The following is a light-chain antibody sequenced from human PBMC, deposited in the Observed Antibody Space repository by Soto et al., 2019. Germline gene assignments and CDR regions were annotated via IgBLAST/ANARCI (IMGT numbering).Light chain of an antibody. Sequence: QSVLTQPPSVSGAPGQRVTISCSGRSSNIGAGYEVHWYQQLPRTAPKLLIYGNSNRPSGVPDRFSGSKSGTSASLAITGLHAEDEAAYYCQSYDNSLSGMVFGGGTKLTVL. CDR2: GNS. J-gene: IGLJ2*01. CDR1: SSNIGAGYE. V-gene: IGLV1-40*01. CDR3: QSYDNSLSGMV.